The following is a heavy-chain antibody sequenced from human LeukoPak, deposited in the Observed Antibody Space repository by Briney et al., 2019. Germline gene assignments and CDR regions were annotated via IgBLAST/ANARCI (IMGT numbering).Heavy chain of an antibody. Sequence: GASVKVCCKASGGTFSSYAISWVRQAPGQGLEWMGRIIPILGIANYAQKFQGRVTITADKSTSTAYMELSSLRSEDTAVYYCAREEGWLQADYWGQGTLVTVSS. V-gene: IGHV1-69*04. J-gene: IGHJ4*02. CDR1: GGTFSSYA. CDR2: IIPILGIA. D-gene: IGHD5-24*01. CDR3: AREEGWLQADY.